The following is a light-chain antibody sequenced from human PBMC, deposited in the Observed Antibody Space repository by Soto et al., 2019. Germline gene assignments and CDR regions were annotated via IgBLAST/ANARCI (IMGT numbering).Light chain of an antibody. V-gene: IGKV3-15*01. Sequence: EIVLTQSPATLSVSPGERATLSCRASQSVGNNFAWYQQKPGQAPRLLIFATSTRATGVPARFSGSGSGTEFTLTISSLQSEDFAVYYWQQYGDCPLTFGGGAKVEIE. CDR2: ATS. CDR1: QSVGNN. J-gene: IGKJ4*01. CDR3: QQYGDCPLT.